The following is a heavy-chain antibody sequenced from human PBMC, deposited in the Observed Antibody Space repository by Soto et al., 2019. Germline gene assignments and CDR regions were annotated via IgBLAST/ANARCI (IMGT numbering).Heavy chain of an antibody. Sequence: QVQLVESVGGVVQPGRSLRLSCAASGFTFSSYAMHWVRQAPGKGLEWVAVISYDGSNKYYADSVKGRFTISRDNSKNTLYLQMNSLRAEDTAVYYCARDAGQQLGVYYYYGMDVWGQGTTVTVSS. CDR1: GFTFSSYA. CDR2: ISYDGSNK. D-gene: IGHD6-13*01. V-gene: IGHV3-30-3*01. CDR3: ARDAGQQLGVYYYYGMDV. J-gene: IGHJ6*02.